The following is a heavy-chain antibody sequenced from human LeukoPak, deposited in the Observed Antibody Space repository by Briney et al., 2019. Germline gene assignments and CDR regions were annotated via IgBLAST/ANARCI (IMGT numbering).Heavy chain of an antibody. D-gene: IGHD3-9*01. CDR1: GYTFTGYY. CDR3: ARVFSHYDILTGYHYYFDY. Sequence: ASVKVSCKASGYTFTGYYMHWVRQAPGQGLEWMGWINPNSGGTNYAQKFQGRVTMNRDTSISTAYMELSRLRSDDTAGYYCARVFSHYDILTGYHYYFDYWGQGTLVTVSS. CDR2: INPNSGGT. J-gene: IGHJ4*02. V-gene: IGHV1-2*02.